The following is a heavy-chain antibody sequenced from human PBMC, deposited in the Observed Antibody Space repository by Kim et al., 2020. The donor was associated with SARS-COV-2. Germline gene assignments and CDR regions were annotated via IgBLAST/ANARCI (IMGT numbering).Heavy chain of an antibody. CDR2: ISYDGSNK. D-gene: IGHD2-15*01. V-gene: IGHV3-30*04. Sequence: GGSLRLSCAASGFTFSSYAMHWVRQAPGKGLEWVAVISYDGSNKYYADSVKGRFTISRDNSKNTLYLQMNSLRAEDTAVYYCARDHGAVVVAYFDYWGQGTLVTVSS. CDR3: ARDHGAVVVAYFDY. CDR1: GFTFSSYA. J-gene: IGHJ4*02.